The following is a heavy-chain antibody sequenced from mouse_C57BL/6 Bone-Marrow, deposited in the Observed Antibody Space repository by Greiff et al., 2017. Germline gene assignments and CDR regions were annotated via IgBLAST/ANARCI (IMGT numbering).Heavy chain of an antibody. V-gene: IGHV1-66*01. D-gene: IGHD4-1*01. CDR2: IYPGSGNT. Sequence: QVQLQQSGPELVKPGASVKISCKASGYSFTSYYIHWVKQRPGQGLEWIGWIYPGSGNTKYNEKFKGKATLTADTSSSTAYMQLSSLTSEDSAVYYCARTLAGTGFDYWGQGTTLTVSS. CDR1: GYSFTSYY. J-gene: IGHJ2*01. CDR3: ARTLAGTGFDY.